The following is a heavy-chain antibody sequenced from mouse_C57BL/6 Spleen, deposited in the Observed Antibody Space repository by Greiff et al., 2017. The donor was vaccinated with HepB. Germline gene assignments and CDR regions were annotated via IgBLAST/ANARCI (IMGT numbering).Heavy chain of an antibody. Sequence: DVMLVESGEGLVKPGGSLKLSCAASGFTFSSYAMSWVRQTPEKRLEWVAYISSGGDYIYYADTVTGRFTISRDNARNTLYLQMSSLKSEDTAMYYCTRGRVWYVDVWGTGTTVTVSS. J-gene: IGHJ1*03. CDR2: ISSGGDYI. CDR1: GFTFSSYA. CDR3: TRGRVWYVDV. V-gene: IGHV5-9-1*02.